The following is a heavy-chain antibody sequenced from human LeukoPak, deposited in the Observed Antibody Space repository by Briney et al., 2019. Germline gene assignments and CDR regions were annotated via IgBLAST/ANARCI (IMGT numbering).Heavy chain of an antibody. J-gene: IGHJ5*02. CDR1: GDSVSSNSAA. V-gene: IGHV6-1*01. Sequence: SQTLSLTCAISGDSVSSNSAAWNWIRQSPSRGLEWLGRTYYRSKWYNDYAVSVKSRITINPDTSKNQFSLQLNSVTPEDTAVYYCARDSITIFGVAENWFDPWGQGTLVTVSS. CDR2: TYYRSKWYN. CDR3: ARDSITIFGVAENWFDP. D-gene: IGHD3-3*01.